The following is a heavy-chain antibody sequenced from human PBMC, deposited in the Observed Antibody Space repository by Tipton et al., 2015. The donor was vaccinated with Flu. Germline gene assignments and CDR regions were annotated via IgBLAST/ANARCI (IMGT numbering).Heavy chain of an antibody. D-gene: IGHD3-22*01. V-gene: IGHV4-61*02. CDR3: TRAPGSSGYYP. CDR1: GASINSGAYY. CDR2: FHISGNT. Sequence: TLSLTCTVSGASINSGAYYWNWIRQPAGKGLEWIGRFHISGNTDYNPSLGRRATISADTSSNQFSLTLTSVTVAGTAVYYCTRAPGSSGYYPWGQGTLVTVSS. J-gene: IGHJ5*02.